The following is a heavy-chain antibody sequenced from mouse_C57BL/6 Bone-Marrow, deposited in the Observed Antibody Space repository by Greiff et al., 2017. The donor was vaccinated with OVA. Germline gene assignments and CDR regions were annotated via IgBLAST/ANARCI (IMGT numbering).Heavy chain of an antibody. D-gene: IGHD1-1*01. CDR3: AREGGYYYGSSLAY. CDR1: GYTFTGYW. V-gene: IGHV1-9*01. J-gene: IGHJ3*01. Sequence: QVQLKESGAELMKPGASVKLSCKATGYTFTGYWIEWVKQRPGHGLEWIGEILPGSGSTNYNEKFKGKATFTADTSSNTAYMQLSSLTTEDSAIYYCAREGGYYYGSSLAYWGQGTLVTVSA. CDR2: ILPGSGST.